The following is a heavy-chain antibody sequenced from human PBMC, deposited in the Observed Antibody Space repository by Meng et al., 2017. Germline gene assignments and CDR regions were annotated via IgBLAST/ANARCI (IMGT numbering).Heavy chain of an antibody. CDR3: AHRSSAWAFDS. CDR2: IYWDDDT. D-gene: IGHD7-27*01. J-gene: IGHJ4*02. CDR1: GFSLSTGGVG. V-gene: IGHV2-5*02. Sequence: QITLKESGPTLVKPPQPLTLTCTFYGFSLSTGGVGVGWIRQPPGKALEWLALIYWDDDTRYSPSLKSRLSITKDTSKNQVFLTMTNMDPVDTATYYCAHRSSAWAFDSWGQGTLVTVSS.